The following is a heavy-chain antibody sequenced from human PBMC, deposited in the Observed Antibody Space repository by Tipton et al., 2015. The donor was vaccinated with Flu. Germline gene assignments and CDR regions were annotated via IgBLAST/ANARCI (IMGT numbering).Heavy chain of an antibody. Sequence: VQLVQSGGGLVQPGRSLRLSCAASGFTFDDYAMHWVRQAPGKGLEWVSGISWDSGSIDYADSVKGRFTISRDNAKNSLYLQTNSLRAEDTALYYCAKDIGTTGTTWFDPWGQGTLVTVSS. D-gene: IGHD1-1*01. CDR2: ISWDSGSI. J-gene: IGHJ5*02. CDR3: AKDIGTTGTTWFDP. V-gene: IGHV3-9*01. CDR1: GFTFDDYA.